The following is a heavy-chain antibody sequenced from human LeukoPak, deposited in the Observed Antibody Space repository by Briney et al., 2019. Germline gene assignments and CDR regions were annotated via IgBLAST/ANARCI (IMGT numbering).Heavy chain of an antibody. J-gene: IGHJ4*02. V-gene: IGHV4-39*01. D-gene: IGHD5-18*01. CDR2: IYYSGST. CDR3: ARFLIDTAMVTFDY. Sequence: SETLSLTCTVSGGSISGSSYYWGWIRQPPGKGLEWIGSIYYSGSTYYNPSLKSRVTISVDTSKNQFSLKLNSVTATDTAVYYCARFLIDTAMVTFDYWGQGTLVTVSS. CDR1: GGSISGSSYY.